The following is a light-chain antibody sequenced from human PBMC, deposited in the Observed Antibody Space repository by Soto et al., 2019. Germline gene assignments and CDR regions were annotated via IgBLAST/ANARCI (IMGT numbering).Light chain of an antibody. CDR1: QGLSDS. J-gene: IGKJ5*01. CDR3: QQGHTWPLT. CDR2: VTS. Sequence: DIQMTQSPSSVSASVGDRVTITCRATQGLSDSLAWYQQKPGKAPKLLISVTSRLQSGVPSRFSGSASGTDFTLTVDRLQPEDLAAYSCQQGHTWPLTFGQGTRLEIK. V-gene: IGKV1-12*01.